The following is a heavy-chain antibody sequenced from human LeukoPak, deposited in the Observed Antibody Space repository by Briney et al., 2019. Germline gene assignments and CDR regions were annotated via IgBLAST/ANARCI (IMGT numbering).Heavy chain of an antibody. J-gene: IGHJ4*02. Sequence: SETLSLTCTVSRGSLSSSTYYWGWIRQPPGRGLEWIGCILYSGRTYYNPSLKSRVTMSVDTSKNQFSLRLSSVNAADTAVYYCARDILATSIAAPYYWGQGTLVTVSS. CDR3: ARDILATSIAAPYY. CDR1: RGSLSSSTYY. D-gene: IGHD6-13*01. V-gene: IGHV4-39*07. CDR2: ILYSGRT.